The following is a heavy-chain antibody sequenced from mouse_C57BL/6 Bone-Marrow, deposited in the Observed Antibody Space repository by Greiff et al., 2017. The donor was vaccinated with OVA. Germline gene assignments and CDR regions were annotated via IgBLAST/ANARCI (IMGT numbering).Heavy chain of an antibody. CDR3: ARTSYYGSSQATGGY. CDR2: INPNYGTT. Sequence: EVQLQQSGPELVKPGASVKISCKASGYSFTAYNMNWVKQSNGKSLEWIGVINPNYGTTSYPQKFKGTATLTVDQSSSTAYMQLNSLTSEDSAVYYCARTSYYGSSQATGGYWGQGTTLTVSS. V-gene: IGHV1-39*01. J-gene: IGHJ2*01. D-gene: IGHD1-1*01. CDR1: GYSFTAYN.